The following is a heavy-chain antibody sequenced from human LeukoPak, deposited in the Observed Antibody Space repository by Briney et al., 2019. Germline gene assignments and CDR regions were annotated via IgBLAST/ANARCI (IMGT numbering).Heavy chain of an antibody. Sequence: PGRSLRLSCAASGFTFADYAMHWVRQAPGEGLEWVSGISWNSGSIAYADSVKGRFTISRDNAKNSLYLQMNSLRAEDTALYYCAKDIGAVAADAIDYWGQGTLVTVSS. V-gene: IGHV3-9*01. CDR3: AKDIGAVAADAIDY. J-gene: IGHJ4*02. D-gene: IGHD6-19*01. CDR1: GFTFADYA. CDR2: ISWNSGSI.